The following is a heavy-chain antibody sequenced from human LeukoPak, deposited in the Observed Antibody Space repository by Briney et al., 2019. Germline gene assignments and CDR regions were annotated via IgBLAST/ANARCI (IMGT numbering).Heavy chain of an antibody. Sequence: PSETLSLTCAVYGGSFSGYYWSWIRQPPGKGLEWIGEINHSGSTNYNPSLKSRVTISVDTSKNQFSLKLSSVTAADTAVYYCARGRGGDYPYYYGMDVWGQGTTVTVSS. V-gene: IGHV4-34*01. D-gene: IGHD4-17*01. J-gene: IGHJ6*02. CDR3: ARGRGGDYPYYYGMDV. CDR1: GGSFSGYY. CDR2: INHSGST.